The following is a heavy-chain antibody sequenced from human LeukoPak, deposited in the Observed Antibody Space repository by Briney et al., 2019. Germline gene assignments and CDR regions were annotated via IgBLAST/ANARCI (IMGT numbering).Heavy chain of an antibody. J-gene: IGHJ6*03. CDR2: ISSSSSTI. Sequence: GGSLRLSCAASGFTFSSYSTNWVRQAPGKGLEWVSYISSSSSTIYYADSVKGRFTISRDNAKNSLYLQMNSLRAEDTAVYYCARWGYCTNGVCHKEFYYYCMDVWGKGTTVTVSS. CDR3: ARWGYCTNGVCHKEFYYYCMDV. CDR1: GFTFSSYS. D-gene: IGHD2-8*01. V-gene: IGHV3-48*04.